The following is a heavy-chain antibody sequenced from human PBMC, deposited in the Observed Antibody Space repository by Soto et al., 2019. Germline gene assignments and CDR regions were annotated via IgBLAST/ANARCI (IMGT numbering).Heavy chain of an antibody. CDR3: ARAGPSNNWKHDYYFDY. J-gene: IGHJ4*02. CDR2: IYSGGST. Sequence: EVQLVETGGGLIQPGGSLRLSCAASGFTVSSNYMSWVRQAPGKGLEWVSVIYSGGSTYYADSVKGRFTISRDNSKNTLYLQMNSLRAEDTAVYYCARAGPSNNWKHDYYFDYWGQGTLVTVSS. CDR1: GFTVSSNY. V-gene: IGHV3-53*02. D-gene: IGHD1-20*01.